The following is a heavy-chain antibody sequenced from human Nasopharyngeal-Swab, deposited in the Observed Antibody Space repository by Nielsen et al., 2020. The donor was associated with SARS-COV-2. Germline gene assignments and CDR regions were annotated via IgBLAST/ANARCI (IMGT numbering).Heavy chain of an antibody. J-gene: IGHJ4*02. CDR2: FDHEDGEA. Sequence: GGSLRLSCTGSGFTLRDYSIHWVRQAPGRGLEWLGAFDHEDGEAIYAQQFQGRVSMTVDTSRDTAFLEVTSLRSEDTAVYFCATVAAAGNLDYWGPGALISVSS. V-gene: IGHV1-24*01. CDR1: GFTLRDYS. CDR3: ATVAAAGNLDY. D-gene: IGHD6-13*01.